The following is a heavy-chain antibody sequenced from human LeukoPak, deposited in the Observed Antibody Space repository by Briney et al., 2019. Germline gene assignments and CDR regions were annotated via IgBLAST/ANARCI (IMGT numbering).Heavy chain of an antibody. J-gene: IGHJ4*02. V-gene: IGHV4-59*11. CDR1: GGSISSHY. CDR2: IHHSGTT. CDR3: ARGRLGATY. Sequence: SETLSLTCSVSGGSISSHYWSWIRQPPGKGLEWIGYIHHSGTTNYSPSLKSRVTISVDMSKNQFFLNLTSVTAADTAVYYCARGRLGATYWGQGTLVTVSS. D-gene: IGHD1-26*01.